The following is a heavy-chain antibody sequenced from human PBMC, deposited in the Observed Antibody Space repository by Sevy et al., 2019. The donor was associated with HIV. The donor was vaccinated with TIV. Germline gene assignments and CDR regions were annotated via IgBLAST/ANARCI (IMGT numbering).Heavy chain of an antibody. V-gene: IGHV4-61*01. D-gene: IGHD3-22*01. J-gene: IGHJ4*02. CDR2: IYYSGST. CDR1: SGSVSSGSYY. CDR3: ARYYYDSSGYYWLRYFDY. Sequence: SETLSLNCTVSSGSVSSGSYYWSWIRQPPGKGLEWIGYIYYSGSTNYNPSLKSRVTISVDTSKNQFSLKLSSVTAADTAVYYCARYYYDSSGYYWLRYFDYWGQGTLVTVSS.